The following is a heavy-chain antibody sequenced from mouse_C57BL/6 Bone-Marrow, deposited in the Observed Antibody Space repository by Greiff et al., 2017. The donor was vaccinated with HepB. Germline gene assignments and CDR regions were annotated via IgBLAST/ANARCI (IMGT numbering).Heavy chain of an antibody. D-gene: IGHD3-2*02. J-gene: IGHJ2*01. V-gene: IGHV1-42*01. CDR1: GYSFTGYY. CDR3: ARSGDSSRFDY. CDR2: INPSTGGT. Sequence: EVQLQQSGPELVKPGASVKISCKASGYSFTGYYMNWVKQSPEKSLEWIGEINPSTGGTTYNQKFKAKATLTVDKSSSTAYMQLKSLTSEDSAVYYCARSGDSSRFDYWGQGTALTVSS.